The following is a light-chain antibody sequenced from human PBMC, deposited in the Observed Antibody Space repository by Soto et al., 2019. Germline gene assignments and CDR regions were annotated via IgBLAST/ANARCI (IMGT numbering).Light chain of an antibody. CDR3: CSYAGSNTVI. Sequence: QSALTQPASVSGSPGQSITISCTGTSSDVGSFNLVSWYQQHPGTAPKLIIHEVVKRPSGVSNRFSASKSGNTAYLTISGLQGEDEADYFCCSYAGSNTVIFGGGTKVTVL. J-gene: IGLJ2*01. CDR2: EVV. V-gene: IGLV2-23*02. CDR1: SSDVGSFNL.